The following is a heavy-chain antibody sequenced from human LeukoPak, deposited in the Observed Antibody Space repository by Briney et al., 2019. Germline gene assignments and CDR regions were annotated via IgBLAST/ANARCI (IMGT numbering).Heavy chain of an antibody. J-gene: IGHJ5*02. CDR1: GGSISSDSSY. CDR3: ARRNVPGGGNWFDL. Sequence: SETLSLTCTVSGGSISSDSSYWDWIRQPPVKGLEWIVAIYYTGRTDYNPSLKSRVTISIDTSKNDFSLRLTSVTAADTAVYYCARRNVPGGGNWFDLWGQGTLVSVSS. V-gene: IGHV4-39*02. CDR2: IYYTGRT. D-gene: IGHD3-10*01.